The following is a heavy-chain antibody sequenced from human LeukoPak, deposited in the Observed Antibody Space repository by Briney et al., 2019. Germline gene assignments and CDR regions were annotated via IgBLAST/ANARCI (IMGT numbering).Heavy chain of an antibody. CDR2: ISYDGSNK. Sequence: PGGSLRLPCAASGFTFSSYAMHWVRQAPGKGLEWVAVISYDGSNKYYADSVKGRFTISRDNSKNTLYLQMNSLRAEDTAVYYCAREELQYFDIWGQGTMVAVSS. CDR3: AREELQYFDI. V-gene: IGHV3-30-3*01. J-gene: IGHJ3*02. D-gene: IGHD1-26*01. CDR1: GFTFSSYA.